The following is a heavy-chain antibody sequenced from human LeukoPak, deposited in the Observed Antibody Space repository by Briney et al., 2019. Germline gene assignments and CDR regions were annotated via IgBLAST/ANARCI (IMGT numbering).Heavy chain of an antibody. CDR3: ARVEYYDFWSGYHNWFDP. CDR1: GGSISSYY. V-gene: IGHV4-59*01. D-gene: IGHD3-3*01. J-gene: IGHJ5*02. CDR2: IYYSGST. Sequence: SETLSLTCTGSGGSISSYYWSWIRQPPGKGLEWIGYIYYSGSTNYNPSLKSRVTISVDTSKNQFSLKLSSVTAADTAVYYCARVEYYDFWSGYHNWFDPWGQGTLVTVSS.